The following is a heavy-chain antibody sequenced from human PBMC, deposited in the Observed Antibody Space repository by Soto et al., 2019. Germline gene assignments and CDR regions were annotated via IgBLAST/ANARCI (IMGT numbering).Heavy chain of an antibody. Sequence: GGSLRLSCAASGFTFGDYWMHWVRQPPGKGPEWVSRMTGDGRTTQYADSVKGRFTASRDNAKSTLYLQMNSLGAEDTAVYYCATAEVDYWGPGTLVTVSS. CDR3: ATAEVDY. V-gene: IGHV3-74*03. CDR1: GFTFGDYW. CDR2: MTGDGRTT. J-gene: IGHJ4*02.